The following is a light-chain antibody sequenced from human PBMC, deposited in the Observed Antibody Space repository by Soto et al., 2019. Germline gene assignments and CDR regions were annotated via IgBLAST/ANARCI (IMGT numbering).Light chain of an antibody. V-gene: IGLV2-14*03. CDR3: SSYTSSSTWV. J-gene: IGLJ3*02. CDR2: DVS. Sequence: QSALTQPASVSESPGQSITISCTGTSSDVGSYRYVSWYQQHPGKAPKLMIYDVSNRPSGVSNRFSGSKSANTASLTISGLQAEDEADYYCSSYTSSSTWVFGGGTKLTVL. CDR1: SSDVGSYRY.